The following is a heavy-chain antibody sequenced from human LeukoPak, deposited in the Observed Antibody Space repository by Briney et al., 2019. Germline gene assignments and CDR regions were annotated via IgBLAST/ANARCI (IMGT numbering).Heavy chain of an antibody. CDR1: GFMFSGYS. V-gene: IGHV3-21*01. CDR2: ISISSSYI. Sequence: GGSLRLSCAASGFMFSGYSMNWVRQAPGKGLEWVSSISISSSYIYYADSVKGRFTISRDNATNSLYLQMDSLRAEDTAVYYCARGGYFDYWGQGTLVTVSS. CDR3: ARGGYFDY. J-gene: IGHJ4*02.